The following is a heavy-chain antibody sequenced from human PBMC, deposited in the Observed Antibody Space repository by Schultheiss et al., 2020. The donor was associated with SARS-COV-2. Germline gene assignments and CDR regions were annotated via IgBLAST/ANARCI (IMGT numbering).Heavy chain of an antibody. Sequence: GGSLRLSCVASEFTFDDYGMSWVRQAPGKGLEWVSYISSSSSTIYYADSVKGRFTISRDNAKNSLYLQMNSLRDEDTAVYYCARFRVPAAMKGPDAFDIWGQGTMVTVSS. CDR2: ISSSSSTI. D-gene: IGHD2-2*01. CDR1: EFTFDDYG. J-gene: IGHJ3*02. CDR3: ARFRVPAAMKGPDAFDI. V-gene: IGHV3-48*02.